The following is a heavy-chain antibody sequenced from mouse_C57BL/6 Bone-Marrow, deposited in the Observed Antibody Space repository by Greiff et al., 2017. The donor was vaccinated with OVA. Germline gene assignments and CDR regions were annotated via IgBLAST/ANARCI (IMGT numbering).Heavy chain of an antibody. V-gene: IGHV1-69*01. D-gene: IGHD2-13*01. CDR2: IDPSDSYT. J-gene: IGHJ2*01. CDR1: GYTFTSYW. Sequence: QVQLQQPGAELVMPGASVKLSCKASGYTFTSYWMHWVKQRPGQGLEWIGEIDPSDSYTNYNQKFKGKSTLTVDKSSSTAYMQLSSLTSEDSAVYYCARRRDYSYYCDYWGQGTTLTVSS. CDR3: ARRRDYSYYCDY.